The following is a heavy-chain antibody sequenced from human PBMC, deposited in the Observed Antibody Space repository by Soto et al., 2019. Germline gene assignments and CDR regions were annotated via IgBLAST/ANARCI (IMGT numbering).Heavy chain of an antibody. D-gene: IGHD3-10*01. CDR2: IIPILGIA. CDR1: GGTFSSYT. J-gene: IGHJ5*02. CDR3: VPSGYYGSGSFHWFDP. Sequence: SVKVSCKASGGTFSSYTISWVRQAPGQGLEWMGRIIPILGIANYAQKFQGRVTITADKSTSTAYMELSSLRSEDTAVYYCVPSGYYGSGSFHWFDPWGQGTLVTVSS. V-gene: IGHV1-69*02.